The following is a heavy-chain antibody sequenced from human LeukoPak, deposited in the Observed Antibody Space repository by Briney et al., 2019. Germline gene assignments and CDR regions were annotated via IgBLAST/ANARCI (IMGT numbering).Heavy chain of an antibody. CDR1: GGTFSSYA. V-gene: IGHV1-69*13. CDR3: ASPYYYDSSGPSAFDI. D-gene: IGHD3-22*01. J-gene: IGHJ3*02. Sequence: SVKVSCKASGGTFSSYAISWVRQAPGQGLEWMGGIIPIFGTANYAQKFQGRVTITADESTSTAYMELSSLRSGDTAVYYCASPYYYDSSGPSAFDIWGQGTMVTVSS. CDR2: IIPIFGTA.